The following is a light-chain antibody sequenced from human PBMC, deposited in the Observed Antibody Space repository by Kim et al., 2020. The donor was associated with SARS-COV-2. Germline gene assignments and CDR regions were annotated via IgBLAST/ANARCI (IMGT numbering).Light chain of an antibody. V-gene: IGKV1-9*01. CDR3: QQLSTYPLT. Sequence: SASVGDRVTSTCRASQGISSYLAWYQQKPGLAPKVLIYSASTLQSGVPSRFSGSGSGTDFTLTISSLQPEDFATYYCQQLSTYPLTFGGGTKLEI. CDR2: SAS. J-gene: IGKJ4*01. CDR1: QGISSY.